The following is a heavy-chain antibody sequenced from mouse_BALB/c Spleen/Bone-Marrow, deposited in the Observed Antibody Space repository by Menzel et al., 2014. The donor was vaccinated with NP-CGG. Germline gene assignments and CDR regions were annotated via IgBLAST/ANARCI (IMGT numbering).Heavy chain of an antibody. CDR2: IYPGSGNT. CDR3: ARDHYGNYEGFDY. J-gene: IGHJ3*01. CDR1: GYTFTDYY. V-gene: IGHV1-77*01. D-gene: IGHD2-1*01. Sequence: VQLQQSGAELARPGTSVKLSCKASGYTFTDYYINWVKQRTGQGLEWIGEIYPGSGNTYYNEKFKGKATLTADKSSSTVNIHLSSLTSEDSAVYFCARDHYGNYEGFDYWGQGTLVTGSA.